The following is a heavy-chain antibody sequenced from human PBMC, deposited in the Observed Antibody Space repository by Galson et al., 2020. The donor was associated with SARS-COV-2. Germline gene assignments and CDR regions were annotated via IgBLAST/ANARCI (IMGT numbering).Heavy chain of an antibody. D-gene: IGHD3-3*01. Sequence: QLGESLKISCAASGFTFSSYGMHWVRQAPGKGLEWVAVIWYDGSNKYYADSVKGRFTISRDNSKNTLYLQMNSLRAEDTAVYYCAKDHDFWSGYYDYWGQGTLVTVSS. CDR1: GFTFSSYG. CDR2: IWYDGSNK. CDR3: AKDHDFWSGYYDY. J-gene: IGHJ4*02. V-gene: IGHV3-33*06.